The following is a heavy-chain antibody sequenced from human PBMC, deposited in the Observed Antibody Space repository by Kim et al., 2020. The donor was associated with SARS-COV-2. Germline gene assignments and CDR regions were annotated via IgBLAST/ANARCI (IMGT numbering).Heavy chain of an antibody. CDR3: ARDHYPAELLWFGEFLESYGMDV. D-gene: IGHD3-10*01. V-gene: IGHV3-30*04. J-gene: IGHJ6*02. CDR1: GFTFSSYA. Sequence: GGSLRLSCAASGFTFSSYAMHWVRQAPGKGLEWVAVISYDGRNKYYADSVKGRFTISRDNSKNTLYLQMNSLRTEDTAVYYCARDHYPAELLWFGEFLESYGMDVWGQGTTVTVSS. CDR2: ISYDGRNK.